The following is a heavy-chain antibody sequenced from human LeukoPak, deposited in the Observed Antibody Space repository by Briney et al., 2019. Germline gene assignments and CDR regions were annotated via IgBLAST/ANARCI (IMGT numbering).Heavy chain of an antibody. CDR1: GFTFNIYW. CDR2: IYQDGSEI. V-gene: IGHV3-7*01. CDR3: ARVAREAVAGYEVGWHFDY. D-gene: IGHD6-19*01. Sequence: GGSLRLSCAASGFTFNIYWMTWVRQAPGKGLEWVANIYQDGSEIHYVDSVRGRFTISRDNAKNSLYLQMDTLRADDTAVYYCARVAREAVAGYEVGWHFDYWGQGALVTVSS. J-gene: IGHJ4*02.